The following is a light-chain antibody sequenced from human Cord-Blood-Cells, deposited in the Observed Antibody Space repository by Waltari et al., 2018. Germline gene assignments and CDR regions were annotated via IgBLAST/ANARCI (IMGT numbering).Light chain of an antibody. V-gene: IGKV2-28*01. CDR3: MQALQTPWT. J-gene: IGKJ1*01. Sequence: DIVMTQSPLSLPVTPGEPASISCRSSQSLLHSNGYNYLDWYLQKPGQSPQLLIYLGSDRAAGVPDRCSCSGSGTDCTLKISRVEAEDVGFYYCMQALQTPWTFGQGTKVEIK. CDR2: LGS. CDR1: QSLLHSNGYNY.